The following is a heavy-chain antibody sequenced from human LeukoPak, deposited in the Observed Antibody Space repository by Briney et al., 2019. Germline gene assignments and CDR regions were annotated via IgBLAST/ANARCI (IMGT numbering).Heavy chain of an antibody. CDR3: TRKESGTYYYDN. CDR1: GFTFSSFA. Sequence: GGSLRLSCAASGFTFSSFAMSWVRQAPGKGLEWVSRIGGSGGSTYYADAVKGRFTISRGNSQNTLYLQIHSLRAEDTAVYYCTRKESGTYYYDNWGQGTLVTVSS. CDR2: IGGSGGST. J-gene: IGHJ4*02. V-gene: IGHV3-23*01. D-gene: IGHD1-26*01.